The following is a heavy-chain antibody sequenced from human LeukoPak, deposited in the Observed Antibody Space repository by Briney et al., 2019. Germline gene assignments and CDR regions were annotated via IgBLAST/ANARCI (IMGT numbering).Heavy chain of an antibody. J-gene: IGHJ4*02. D-gene: IGHD1-26*01. CDR3: AGDSGIVGAMDPEEMDY. CDR1: GFTFSSYS. V-gene: IGHV3-21*01. Sequence: GGSLRLSCAASGFTFSSYSMNWVRQAPGKGLEWVSSISSSSTYIYSADSVKGRFTISRDNAKNSLYLQMNSLRVEDTAVYYCAGDSGIVGAMDPEEMDYWGQGTLVTVSS. CDR2: ISSSSTYI.